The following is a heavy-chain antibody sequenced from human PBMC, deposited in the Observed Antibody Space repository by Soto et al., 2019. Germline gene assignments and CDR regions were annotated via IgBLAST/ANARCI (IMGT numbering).Heavy chain of an antibody. CDR1: GYTFTNFG. CDR3: CVSQVPPSFDY. V-gene: IGHV1-18*01. D-gene: IGHD3-10*01. CDR2: INTYNGKT. J-gene: IGHJ4*02. Sequence: QVQLLQSGAEVMKPGASVKVSCKASGYTFTNFGISWVRQAPGQGLEWMGWINTYNGKTNYAQKLQGRLTLTTDTSTSTAYMELRSLTSDDTAIYYCCVSQVPPSFDYWGQGALVTVSS.